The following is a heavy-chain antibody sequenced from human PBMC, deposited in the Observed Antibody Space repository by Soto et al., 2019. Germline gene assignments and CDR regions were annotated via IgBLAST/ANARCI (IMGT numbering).Heavy chain of an antibody. CDR3: ARLIAAAAFNWFDP. CDR2: IYYSGST. V-gene: IGHV4-61*08. J-gene: IGHJ5*02. CDR1: GGSISSGGYY. D-gene: IGHD6-13*01. Sequence: SETLSLTCTVSGGSISSGGYYWSWIRQPPGKGLEWIGYIYYSGSTNYNPSLKSRVTVSVDTSKNQFSLKLSSVTAADTAVYYCARLIAAAAFNWFDPWGQGTLVTVSS.